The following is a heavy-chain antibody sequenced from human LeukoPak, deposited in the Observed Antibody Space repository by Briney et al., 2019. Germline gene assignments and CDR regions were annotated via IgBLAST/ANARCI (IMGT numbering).Heavy chain of an antibody. Sequence: GGSLRLSCAVSGFTFSDYSINWVRQAPGKGLEWVSAISGSGGSTYYADSVKGRFTISRDNSKNTLYLQMNSLRAEDTAVYYCANTISGSYYSPFDYWGQGTLVTVSS. CDR1: GFTFSDYS. J-gene: IGHJ4*02. V-gene: IGHV3-23*01. CDR3: ANTISGSYYSPFDY. CDR2: ISGSGGST. D-gene: IGHD3-10*01.